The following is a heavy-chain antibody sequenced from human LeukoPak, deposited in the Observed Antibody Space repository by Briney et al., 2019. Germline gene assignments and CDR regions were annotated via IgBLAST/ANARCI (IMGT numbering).Heavy chain of an antibody. J-gene: IGHJ6*03. CDR1: GFTFSSYA. CDR3: ARDRPYMDV. Sequence: GRSLRLSCAASGFTFSSYAMHWVRQAPGKGLEWVAVISYDGSSKYYADSVKGRFTISRDNSKNTLYLQMNSLRAEDTAVYYCARDRPYMDVWGKGTTVTVSS. V-gene: IGHV3-30-3*01. CDR2: ISYDGSSK.